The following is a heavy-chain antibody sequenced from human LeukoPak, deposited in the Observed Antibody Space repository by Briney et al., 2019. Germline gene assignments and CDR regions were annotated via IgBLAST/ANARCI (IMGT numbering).Heavy chain of an antibody. J-gene: IGHJ4*02. V-gene: IGHV3-7*01. CDR1: GFTFSTYW. CDR3: AREHGGDSGHFDY. Sequence: GGSLRLSCAASGFTFSTYWMSWVRQAPGKGLEWVANIKEAGSEKFYVDSVKGRFTISRDNAKNSLYLQMNSLRAEDTAVYYCAREHGGDSGHFDYWGQGALVTVSS. D-gene: IGHD4-23*01. CDR2: IKEAGSEK.